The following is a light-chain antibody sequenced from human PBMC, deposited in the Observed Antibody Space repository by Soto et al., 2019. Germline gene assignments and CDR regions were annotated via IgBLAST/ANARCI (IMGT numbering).Light chain of an antibody. CDR1: QSVSSSF. V-gene: IGKV3-20*01. CDR3: QQYVTSPWP. Sequence: EIVLTQSPGTLSLSPGERATLSCRASQSVSSSFLAWYQQKPGQAPRLLIYDASNRATVIPDRFSGSGSGKDFTLTISRLEPEDFAVYYCQQYVTSPWPFGQGTKVAIE. CDR2: DAS. J-gene: IGKJ1*01.